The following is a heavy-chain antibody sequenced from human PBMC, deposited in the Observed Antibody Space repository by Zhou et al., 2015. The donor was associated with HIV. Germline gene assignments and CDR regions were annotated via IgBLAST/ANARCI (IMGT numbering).Heavy chain of an antibody. J-gene: IGHJ4*03. CDR3: ARDATFYYGSGSVRYSPGK. Sequence: QVRLVQSGTEVKKSGASVNISCETSGYSFSKFYIHWVRQAPGRGPEWMAIVDPSTSSARVAEDFQGRVIVRSDTSRTTVYLEMRSLTWEDTAMYYCARDATFYYGSGSVRYSPGKWGRGNLSPSSS. CDR2: VDPSTSSA. D-gene: IGHD3-10*01. V-gene: IGHV1-46*01. CDR1: GYSFSKFY.